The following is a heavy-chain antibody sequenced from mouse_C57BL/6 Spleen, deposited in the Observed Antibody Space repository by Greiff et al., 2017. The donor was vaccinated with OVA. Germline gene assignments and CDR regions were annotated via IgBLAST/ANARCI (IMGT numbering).Heavy chain of an antibody. CDR2: IYPGSGST. V-gene: IGHV1-55*01. J-gene: IGHJ3*01. CDR1: GYTFTSYW. D-gene: IGHD2-4*01. Sequence: VQLQESGAELVKPGASVKMSCKASGYTFTSYWITWVKQRPGQGLERIGDIYPGSGSTNYNEKFKSKATLTVDTSSSTAYMQLSSLTSEDSAVYYCARSDYDYDGFAYWGQGTLVTVSA. CDR3: ARSDYDYDGFAY.